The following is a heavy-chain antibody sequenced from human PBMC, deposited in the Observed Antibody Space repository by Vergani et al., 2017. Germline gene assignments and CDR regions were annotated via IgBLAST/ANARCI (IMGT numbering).Heavy chain of an antibody. CDR3: ARVLNGYDSCGSLGN. V-gene: IGHV7-4-1*02. Sequence: QVQLVQSGSELKKPGASVKISCKASGYTFTRYAINWVRQAPGQGLEWMGWINTTTGNPTYAQGFTGRFVFSLDTSVTAAYLQINSLKAEDSDLYYCARVLNGYDSCGSLGNWGQGTLLTVSS. D-gene: IGHD3-22*01. CDR1: GYTFTRYA. J-gene: IGHJ4*02. CDR2: INTTTGNP.